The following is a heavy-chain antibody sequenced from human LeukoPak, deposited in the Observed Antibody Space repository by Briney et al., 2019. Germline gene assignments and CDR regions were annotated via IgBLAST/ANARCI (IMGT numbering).Heavy chain of an antibody. V-gene: IGHV4-39*07. D-gene: IGHD6-13*01. CDR2: IYYSGST. Sequence: PSETLSLTCAVSGGSISSNSYYWGWIRQPPGKGLESIGSIYYSGSTYYNPSLKSRVTISVDTSKNQFSLKLSSVTAADTAVYYCARIAAAGRRPWYFDLWGRGTLVTVSS. CDR1: GGSISSNSYY. J-gene: IGHJ2*01. CDR3: ARIAAAGRRPWYFDL.